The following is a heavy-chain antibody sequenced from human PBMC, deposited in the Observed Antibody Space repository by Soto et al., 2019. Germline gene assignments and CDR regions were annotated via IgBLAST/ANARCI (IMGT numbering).Heavy chain of an antibody. V-gene: IGHV4-39*01. D-gene: IGHD3-3*01. Sequence: SETLSLTCTVSGGSISSSSYYWGWIRQPPGKGLEWIGSIYYSGSTYYNPSLKSRVTISVDTSKNQFSLKLSSVTAADTAVYYCARLGFWSGPNWFDPWGQGTLVTVS. J-gene: IGHJ5*02. CDR2: IYYSGST. CDR1: GGSISSSSYY. CDR3: ARLGFWSGPNWFDP.